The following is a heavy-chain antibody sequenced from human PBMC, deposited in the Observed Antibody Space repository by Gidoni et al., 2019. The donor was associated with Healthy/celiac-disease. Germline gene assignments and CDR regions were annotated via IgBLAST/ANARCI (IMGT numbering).Heavy chain of an antibody. J-gene: IGHJ4*02. D-gene: IGHD6-13*01. CDR1: GGPISSGSYY. Sequence: QVQLQESGPGLVKPPQTLSLTCTVSGGPISSGSYYWSWIRQPAGKGLEWIGRIYTSGSTNYNPSLTSRVTISVDTSKNQFSLKLSSVTSADTAVYYCARDSLYSSSWSWGQGTLVTVSS. CDR3: ARDSLYSSSWS. V-gene: IGHV4-61*02. CDR2: IYTSGST.